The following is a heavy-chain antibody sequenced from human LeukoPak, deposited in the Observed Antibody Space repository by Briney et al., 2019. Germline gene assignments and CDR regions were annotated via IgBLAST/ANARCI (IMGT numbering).Heavy chain of an antibody. CDR3: VRDDYGDYFFDY. D-gene: IGHD4-17*01. CDR2: IYSGGST. J-gene: IGHJ4*02. V-gene: IGHV3-66*01. CDR1: GFTFSSYS. Sequence: PGGSLRLSCAASGFTFSSYSMNWVRQAPGKGLEWVSVIYSGGSTYYADSVKGRFTISRDNSKNTLYLQMNSLRAEDTAVYYCVRDDYGDYFFDYWGQGTLVTVSS.